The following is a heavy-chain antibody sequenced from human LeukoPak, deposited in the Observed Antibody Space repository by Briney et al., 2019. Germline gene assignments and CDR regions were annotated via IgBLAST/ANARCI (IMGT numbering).Heavy chain of an antibody. CDR2: INTDGTST. CDR1: GFTLSSYW. CDR3: TRDCGTSGCDY. Sequence: GGSLRLSCAASGFTLSSYWMHWVRQAPGKGLVWVSRINTDGTSTTNADSVKGRFTISRDNAKNTVYLQMNSLRVEDTAVYYCTRDCGTSGCDYWGQGTLVTVSS. J-gene: IGHJ4*02. V-gene: IGHV3-74*01. D-gene: IGHD5-12*01.